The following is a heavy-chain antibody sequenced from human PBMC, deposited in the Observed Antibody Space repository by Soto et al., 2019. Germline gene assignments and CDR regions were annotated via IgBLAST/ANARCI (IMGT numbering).Heavy chain of an antibody. Sequence: QVQLVQSGAEVKKPGASVKVSCKASGYTFTSYGISWVRQAPGQGLEWMGWISAYNGNTNYAQKLQGRVTMTTDTSPSTAYMELRSLRSDDTAVYYCAREGYYYDSSGYQDAFEIWGQGTMVTVSS. CDR3: AREGYYYDSSGYQDAFEI. D-gene: IGHD3-22*01. J-gene: IGHJ3*02. CDR2: ISAYNGNT. V-gene: IGHV1-18*01. CDR1: GYTFTSYG.